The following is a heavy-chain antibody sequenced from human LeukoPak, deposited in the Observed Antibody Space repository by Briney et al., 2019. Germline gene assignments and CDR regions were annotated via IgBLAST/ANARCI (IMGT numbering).Heavy chain of an antibody. Sequence: GGSLRLSCAASGFTLNDFGMSWVRQAPGKGLEWVSHISASGALIYYTDSVEGRFTISRDNSKNTVYLQMSSLRAEDAAIYYCAKDLGTYDDDLTGYVHYYFYMDVWGKGTTVTISS. CDR3: AKDLGTYDDDLTGYVHYYFYMDV. CDR1: GFTLNDFG. J-gene: IGHJ6*03. CDR2: ISASGALI. V-gene: IGHV3-23*01. D-gene: IGHD3-9*01.